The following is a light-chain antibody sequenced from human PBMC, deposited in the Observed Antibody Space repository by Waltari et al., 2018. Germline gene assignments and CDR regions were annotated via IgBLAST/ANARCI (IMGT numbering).Light chain of an antibody. V-gene: IGLV2-14*03. J-gene: IGLJ3*02. Sequence: QSALTQPASASGSSGQSITIPCTGTSSHVDCYYYVSWYQQHPGRAPKLMIYYLTKRPAGAATRFSGSKSGNTASLASSGLQDEDEADYYCCSYTSSRTWVFGGGTKLTVL. CDR1: SSHVDCYYY. CDR2: YLT. CDR3: CSYTSSRTWV.